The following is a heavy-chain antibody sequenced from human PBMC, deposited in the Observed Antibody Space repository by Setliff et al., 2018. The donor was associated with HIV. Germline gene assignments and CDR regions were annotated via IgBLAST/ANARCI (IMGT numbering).Heavy chain of an antibody. CDR2: IYYSGST. V-gene: IGHV4-59*01. J-gene: IGHJ6*03. CDR3: ARGDGTKYYYYYYMDV. CDR1: GGSINNYY. D-gene: IGHD1-7*01. Sequence: SETLSLTCTVSGGSINNYYWSWIRQPPGKGLEWIGYIYYSGSTYFNPSLKSRVTISVDTSKNQFSLKLSSVTAADTAVYYCARGDGTKYYYYYYMDVWGKGTTVTVSS.